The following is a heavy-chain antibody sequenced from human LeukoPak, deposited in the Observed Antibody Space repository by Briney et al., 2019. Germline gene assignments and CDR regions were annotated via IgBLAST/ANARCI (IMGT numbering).Heavy chain of an antibody. CDR1: GGSFSVYY. CDR3: ARQLMIDYYYYYYYMDV. D-gene: IGHD3-22*01. J-gene: IGHJ6*03. Sequence: PSETLSLTCAVYGGSFSVYYWSWIRQPPGKGLEWIGEINHSGSTNYNPSLKSRVTISIDTSKNQFSLKLSSVTAADTAVYYCARQLMIDYYYYYYYMDVWGRGTTVTISS. V-gene: IGHV4-34*01. CDR2: INHSGST.